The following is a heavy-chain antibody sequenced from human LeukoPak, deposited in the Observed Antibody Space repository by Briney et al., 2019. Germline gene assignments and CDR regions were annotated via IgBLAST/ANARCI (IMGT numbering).Heavy chain of an antibody. Sequence: SETLSLTCTVSGGSISSSSYYWGWIRQPPGEGLEWIGSIYYSGSTYYNPSLKSRVTISVDTSKNQFSLKLSSVTAADTAVYYCARTPYSGSYSYFDYWGQGTLVTVSS. D-gene: IGHD1-26*01. CDR2: IYYSGST. V-gene: IGHV4-39*01. CDR3: ARTPYSGSYSYFDY. J-gene: IGHJ4*02. CDR1: GGSISSSSYY.